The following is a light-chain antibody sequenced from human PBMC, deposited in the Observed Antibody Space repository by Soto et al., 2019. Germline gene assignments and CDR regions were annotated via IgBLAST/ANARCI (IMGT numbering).Light chain of an antibody. CDR1: SSDVGSYNL. CDR2: EDT. CDR3: CSYAGVNTFVV. Sequence: QSALTQPASVSGSPGQSITISCTGTSSDVGSYNLVSWYQHHPGKAPKLMIYEDTKRPSGVSLRFSGSKSGNTASLTISGLQAEDEADYYCCSYAGVNTFVVFGGGTKVTVL. J-gene: IGLJ2*01. V-gene: IGLV2-23*01.